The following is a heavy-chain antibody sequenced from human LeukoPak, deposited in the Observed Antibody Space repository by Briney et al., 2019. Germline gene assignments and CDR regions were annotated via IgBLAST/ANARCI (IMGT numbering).Heavy chain of an antibody. V-gene: IGHV4-38-2*02. CDR1: GYSISSGYY. Sequence: SETLSLTCAVSGYSISSGYYWGWIRQPPGKGLEWIGSIYHSGSTYYNPSLKSRVTISADTSKNQFSLKLSSVTAADTAVYYCARDLNYYDSSGFWDYWGQGTLVTVSS. CDR3: ARDLNYYDSSGFWDY. J-gene: IGHJ4*02. D-gene: IGHD3-22*01. CDR2: IYHSGST.